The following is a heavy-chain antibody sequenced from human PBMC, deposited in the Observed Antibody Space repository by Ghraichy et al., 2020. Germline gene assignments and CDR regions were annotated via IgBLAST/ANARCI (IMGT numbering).Heavy chain of an antibody. V-gene: IGHV4-59*01. CDR1: GGSISSYY. D-gene: IGHD1-26*01. Sequence: SETLSLTCTVSGGSISSYYWNWIRQPPGRGLEWIGYIYYNGNNNYNPSLKSRVTISKDTSNNQFSLRLSSVTAADTAVYYCARGLNSGHYNDYYYMDVWGKGTTVTVSS. J-gene: IGHJ6*03. CDR3: ARGLNSGHYNDYYYMDV. CDR2: IYYNGNN.